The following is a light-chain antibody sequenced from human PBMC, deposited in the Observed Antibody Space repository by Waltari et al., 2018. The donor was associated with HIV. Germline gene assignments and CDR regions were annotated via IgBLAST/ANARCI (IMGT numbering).Light chain of an antibody. V-gene: IGLV3-21*02. Sequence: SYVLTQPPSVSVAPGQTASITWGGNKIGTKRVHWYQQRPGQAPVLVVYDDYDRPSGIPGRFSGSNSGNMATLTISRVEAGDEAVYYCQVWDSSTEHPGVVFGGGTKLTVL. J-gene: IGLJ2*01. CDR2: DDY. CDR1: KIGTKR. CDR3: QVWDSSTEHPGVV.